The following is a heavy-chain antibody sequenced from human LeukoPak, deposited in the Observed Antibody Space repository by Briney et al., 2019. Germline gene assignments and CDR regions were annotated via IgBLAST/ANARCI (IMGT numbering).Heavy chain of an antibody. D-gene: IGHD3-16*02. J-gene: IGHJ5*02. V-gene: IGHV4-59*01. CDR3: AREYDYVWGSYRSGFDP. Sequence: SETLSLTCTVSGGSISSYYWSWIRQPPGKGLEWIGYIYYSGSTNYNPSLKSRVTISVDTSKNQFSLKLSSVTAADTAVYCCAREYDYVWGSYRSGFDPWGQGTLVTVSS. CDR1: GGSISSYY. CDR2: IYYSGST.